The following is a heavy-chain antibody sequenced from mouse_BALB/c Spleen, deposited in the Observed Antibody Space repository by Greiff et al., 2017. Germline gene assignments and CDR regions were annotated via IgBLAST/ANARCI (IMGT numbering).Heavy chain of an antibody. CDR1: GFTFSSYA. CDR3: ARGHGSSYGWFAY. CDR2: ISSGGST. Sequence: EVKLMESGGGLVKPGGSLKLSCAASGFTFSSYAMSWVRQSPEKRLEWVASISSGGSTYYPDSVKGRFTISRDNARNILYLQMSSLRSEDTAMYYCARGHGSSYGWFAYWGQGTLVTVSA. V-gene: IGHV5-6-5*01. J-gene: IGHJ3*01. D-gene: IGHD1-1*01.